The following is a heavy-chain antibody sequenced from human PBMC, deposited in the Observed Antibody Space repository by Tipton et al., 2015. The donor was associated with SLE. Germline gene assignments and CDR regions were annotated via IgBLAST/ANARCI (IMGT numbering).Heavy chain of an antibody. Sequence: SLRLSCAASGFNVSHSFMNWVRQAPGEGLDWLSLISASGNTYYADSVRGRFTISRDNAKNSLYLQMNSLRAEDTAVYYCAKDESAGYSGGWTGNYFDYWGQGTLVTVSS. J-gene: IGHJ4*02. V-gene: IGHV3-53*01. D-gene: IGHD6-19*01. CDR2: ISASGNT. CDR1: GFNVSHSF. CDR3: AKDESAGYSGGWTGNYFDY.